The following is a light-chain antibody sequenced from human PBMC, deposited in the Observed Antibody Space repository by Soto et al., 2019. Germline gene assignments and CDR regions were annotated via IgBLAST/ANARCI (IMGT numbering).Light chain of an antibody. J-gene: IGLJ1*01. V-gene: IGLV2-8*01. Sequence: HSVLTQPPSASGSPGQSVTISCTGTSSDVGGYNYVSWYQQHPGKAPKLMIYEVTKRPSGVPDRFSASKSDNTASLTVSGLQAEDEADYYCSSYAGSYKYVFGTGTKVTVL. CDR2: EVT. CDR1: SSDVGGYNY. CDR3: SSYAGSYKYV.